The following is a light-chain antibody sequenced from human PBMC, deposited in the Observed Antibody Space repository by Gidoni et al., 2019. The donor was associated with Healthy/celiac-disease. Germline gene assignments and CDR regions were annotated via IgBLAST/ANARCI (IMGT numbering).Light chain of an antibody. CDR1: QGISSA. CDR3: QQFNSYPLT. V-gene: IGKV1-13*02. Sequence: GDRVTITCRSSQGISSALAWYQQKPGKAPKLLIYDASSLESGVPSRFSGSGSGTDFTLTISSLQPEDFATYYCQQFNSYPLTFXGXTKVEIK. J-gene: IGKJ4*01. CDR2: DAS.